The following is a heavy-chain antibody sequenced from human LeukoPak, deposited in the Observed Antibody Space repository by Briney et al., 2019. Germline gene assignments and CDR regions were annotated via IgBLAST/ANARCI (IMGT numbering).Heavy chain of an antibody. J-gene: IGHJ4*02. CDR3: AKVFTITYNTNWGPFAS. V-gene: IGHV3-30*18. CDR1: GFTFSSYA. CDR2: ISYDGTKE. Sequence: QTGGSLRLSCAASGFTFSSYAMHWVRQAPGKGREWLTLISYDGTKEYYADSVKGRFTISRDNSRSTVHLKMNSLRAEDTAIYYCAKVFTITYNTNWGPFASWGQGTLVTVSS. D-gene: IGHD5-24*01.